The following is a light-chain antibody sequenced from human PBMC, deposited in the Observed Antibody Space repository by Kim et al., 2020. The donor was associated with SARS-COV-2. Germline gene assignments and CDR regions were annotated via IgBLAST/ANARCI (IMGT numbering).Light chain of an antibody. CDR3: QQYGSSPET. CDR2: GAS. V-gene: IGKV3-20*01. J-gene: IGKJ1*01. CDR1: QSVSSSY. Sequence: EIVLTQSPGTLSLSPGERATLSCRASQSVSSSYLAWYQQKPGQAPGLLIYGASSRATGIPDRFSGSGSGTDCTLTISRLEPEDLAVYYCQQYGSSPETFGQGTKVDI.